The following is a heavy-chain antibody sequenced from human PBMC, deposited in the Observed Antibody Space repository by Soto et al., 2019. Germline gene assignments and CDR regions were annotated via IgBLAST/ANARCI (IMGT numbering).Heavy chain of an antibody. V-gene: IGHV3-30*03. CDR3: ARDARVTHSVDWYFDL. CDR1: AFTFSTYG. J-gene: IGHJ2*01. Sequence: QVQLVESGGGGVQPGRSLRLSCAASAFTFSTYGMHWVRQAPGKGLEWLAVVLKDGSNAYYADSVKGRFTISRDKSKNTLYLQMSSLRADDTAVYFCARDARVTHSVDWYFDLWGRVTLLTVSA. D-gene: IGHD2-21*02. CDR2: VLKDGSNA.